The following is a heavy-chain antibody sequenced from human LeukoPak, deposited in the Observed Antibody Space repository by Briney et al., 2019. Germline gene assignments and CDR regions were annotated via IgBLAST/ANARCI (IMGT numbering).Heavy chain of an antibody. J-gene: IGHJ4*02. Sequence: GGSLRLSCAVSGFIFSSNAMHWVRQAPGKGLEWVAVISNDGRNKYYADSVKGRFTISRDNSKNTLYPQTNSLRAEDTAVYYCARGDNTGWFFDYWGQGTLVTVSS. D-gene: IGHD6-19*01. CDR3: ARGDNTGWFFDY. CDR2: ISNDGRNK. V-gene: IGHV3-30*04. CDR1: GFIFSSNA.